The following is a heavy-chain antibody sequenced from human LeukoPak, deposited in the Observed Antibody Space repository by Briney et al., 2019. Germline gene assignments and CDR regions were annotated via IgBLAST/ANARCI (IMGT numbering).Heavy chain of an antibody. CDR3: ARGSSRGYCSSTSCYNY. CDR1: GFTFSNYW. CDR2: ISSSSSYI. V-gene: IGHV3-21*01. D-gene: IGHD2-2*02. Sequence: GGSLRLSCAASGFTFSNYWMTWVRQAPGKGLEWVSSISSSSSYIYYADSVKGRFTISRDNAKNSLYLQMNSLRAEDTAVYYCARGSSRGYCSSTSCYNYWGQGTLVTVSS. J-gene: IGHJ4*02.